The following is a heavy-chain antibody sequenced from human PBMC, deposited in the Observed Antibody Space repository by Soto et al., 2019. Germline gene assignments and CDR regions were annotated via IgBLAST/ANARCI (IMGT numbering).Heavy chain of an antibody. J-gene: IGHJ6*02. CDR1: GFTFSDYY. V-gene: IGHV3-11*01. CDR2: ISSSGSTI. CDR3: ARDQGCSSTSCYPYYYYGMDV. D-gene: IGHD2-2*01. Sequence: GGSLRLSCAASGFTFSDYYMSWIRQAPGKGLEWVSYISSSGSTIYYADSVRGRFTISRDNAKNSLYLQMNSLRAEDTAMYYCARDQGCSSTSCYPYYYYGMDVWGQGTTVTVSS.